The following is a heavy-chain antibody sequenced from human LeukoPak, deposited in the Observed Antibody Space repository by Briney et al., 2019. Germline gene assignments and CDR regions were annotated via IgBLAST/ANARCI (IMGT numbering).Heavy chain of an antibody. Sequence: ASVKVSCKASGYTFTGYYMHWVRQAPGQGLEWMGWINPNSGGTNCAQKFQGRVTMTRDTSISTAYMELSRLGSDDTAVYYCARVIHGDYAYYYMDVWGKGTTVTISS. D-gene: IGHD4-17*01. V-gene: IGHV1-2*02. J-gene: IGHJ6*03. CDR3: ARVIHGDYAYYYMDV. CDR2: INPNSGGT. CDR1: GYTFTGYY.